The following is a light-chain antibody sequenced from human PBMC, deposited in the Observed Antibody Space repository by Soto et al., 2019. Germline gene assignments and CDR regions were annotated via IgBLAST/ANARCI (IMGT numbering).Light chain of an antibody. Sequence: QSGLTLPPSGCAAPGKKGTISCSGSSSNIGGNSVSWYQQLPWTAPKLLIYDDNKRTSGFPDRCAGSKSGTSATLGITGFQTGDEADYYCGSWDSSLSAYVFGTGTKVTVL. V-gene: IGLV1-51*01. CDR1: SSNIGGNS. J-gene: IGLJ1*01. CDR3: GSWDSSLSAYV. CDR2: DDN.